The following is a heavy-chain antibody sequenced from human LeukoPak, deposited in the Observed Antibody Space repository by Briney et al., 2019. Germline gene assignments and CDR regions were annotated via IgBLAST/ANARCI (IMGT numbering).Heavy chain of an antibody. CDR3: ARTTVPAARPFDY. CDR1: GFTFSGYW. V-gene: IGHV3-7*01. J-gene: IGHJ4*02. CDR2: IKQDGSEK. D-gene: IGHD6-6*01. Sequence: PGGSLRLSCAASGFTFSGYWMSWVRQAPGKGLEWVANIKQDGSEKYYVDSVKGRFTISRDNAKNSLYLQMNSLRAEDTAVYYCARTTVPAARPFDYWGQGTLVTVSS.